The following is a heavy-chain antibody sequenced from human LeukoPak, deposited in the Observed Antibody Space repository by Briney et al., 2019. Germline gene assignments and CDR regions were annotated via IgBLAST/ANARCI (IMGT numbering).Heavy chain of an antibody. Sequence: GGSLRLSCAASGFTFDDYAMHWVRQAPGKGLEWVSGISWNSGSIGYADSVKGRFTISRDNAKNSLYLQMNSLRAEDTAVYYCATVRYYYDSSGRNTWYFDLWGRGTLVTVSS. V-gene: IGHV3-9*01. J-gene: IGHJ2*01. CDR3: ATVRYYYDSSGRNTWYFDL. D-gene: IGHD3-22*01. CDR1: GFTFDDYA. CDR2: ISWNSGSI.